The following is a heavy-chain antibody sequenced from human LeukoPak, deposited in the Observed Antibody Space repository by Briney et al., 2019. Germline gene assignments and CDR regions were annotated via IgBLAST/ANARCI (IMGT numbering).Heavy chain of an antibody. CDR3: ARAFFSSSWYPWDY. CDR2: FNSENGNT. V-gene: IGHV1-18*01. J-gene: IGHJ4*02. Sequence: ASVKVSCKASGYSFVGYGITWVRQAPGQRLEWMGWFNSENGNTNYAQKVQGRVTMTADTSTSTSYMELRSLRSDDTAVYYCARAFFSSSWYPWDYWGQGTLVTVSS. D-gene: IGHD6-13*01. CDR1: GYSFVGYG.